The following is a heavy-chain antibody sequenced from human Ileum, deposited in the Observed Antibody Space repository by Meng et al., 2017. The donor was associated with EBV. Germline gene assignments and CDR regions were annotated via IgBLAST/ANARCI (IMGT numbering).Heavy chain of an antibody. D-gene: IGHD1-26*01. J-gene: IGHJ4*02. V-gene: IGHV4-39*06. Sequence: RLLLQGCGPGLFTPSVTLSLTCSVSGCSFSSRKYYWGWIRQPPGKALEWIASIYYSGTTYYNPSLQSRVNISVDKSKNQVSLNMTSMTAADTAVYYCASRELAPFDYWGQGTLVTVSS. CDR2: IYYSGTT. CDR1: GCSFSSRKYY. CDR3: ASRELAPFDY.